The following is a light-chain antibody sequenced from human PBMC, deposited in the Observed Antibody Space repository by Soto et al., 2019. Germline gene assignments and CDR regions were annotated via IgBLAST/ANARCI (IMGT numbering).Light chain of an antibody. CDR3: QQYGNSWT. CDR1: QSVSSTY. V-gene: IGKV3-20*01. CDR2: GAS. J-gene: IGKJ1*01. Sequence: EIVLTQSPGTLSLSPGERATLSCRASQSVSSTYLGWYQQKPGQAPRLLIYGASSRATGIPDRFSGSGSGTDFTLTISRLEPEDFAVYYCQQYGNSWTFGQGTTVDIK.